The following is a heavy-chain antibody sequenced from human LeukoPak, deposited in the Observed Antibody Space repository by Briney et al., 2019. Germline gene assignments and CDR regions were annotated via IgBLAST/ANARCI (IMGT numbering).Heavy chain of an antibody. V-gene: IGHV3-48*03. CDR1: GFTFSSHE. Sequence: RGSLRLSCAASGFTFSSHEMNWVRQAPGKGLEWVSYISSSGSAKYYADSVKGRFTISRDNAKNSLDLQMNSLRAEDTAVYYCARAAHYDSSGYYRPDYWGQGTLVTVSS. CDR2: ISSSGSAK. CDR3: ARAAHYDSSGYYRPDY. D-gene: IGHD3-22*01. J-gene: IGHJ4*02.